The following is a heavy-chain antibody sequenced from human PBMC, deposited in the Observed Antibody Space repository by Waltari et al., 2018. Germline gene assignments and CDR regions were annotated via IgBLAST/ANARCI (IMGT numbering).Heavy chain of an antibody. D-gene: IGHD2-8*01. CDR2: MDPVGSTT. V-gene: IGHV3-74*01. CDR1: RFTFSNSW. Sequence: EVQLVESGGGLVQPGGSLRLSCAASRFTFSNSWMHWVRQAPGKGLVWVSLMDPVGSTTAYADSVKGRFTISRDNAKNTLYLQMNSLRAEDTAVYYCATRGGVDRGYDYWGQGTLVTVSS. CDR3: ATRGGVDRGYDY. J-gene: IGHJ4*02.